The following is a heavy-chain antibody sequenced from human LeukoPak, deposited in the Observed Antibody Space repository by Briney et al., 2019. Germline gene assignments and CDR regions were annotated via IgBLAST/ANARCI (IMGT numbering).Heavy chain of an antibody. D-gene: IGHD1-26*01. Sequence: ASVKVSCKASGYTFTNSYIHWVRQAPGQGLEWMGSMNPKSGGTKYAQKFQGRVSMTRDTSISTAYMELASLTSDDTAVYYCARAGGRSWFDPWGQGTLVTVSS. CDR2: MNPKSGGT. CDR1: GYTFTNSY. CDR3: ARAGGRSWFDP. J-gene: IGHJ5*02. V-gene: IGHV1-2*02.